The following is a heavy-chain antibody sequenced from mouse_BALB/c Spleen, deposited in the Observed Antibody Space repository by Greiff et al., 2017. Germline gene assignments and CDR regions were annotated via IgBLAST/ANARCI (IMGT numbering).Heavy chain of an antibody. V-gene: IGHV3-2*02. Sequence: EVQLQESGPGLVKPSQSLSLTCTVTGYSITSDYAWNWIRQFPGNKLEWMGYISYSGSTSYNPSLKSRISITRDTSKNQFFLQLNSVTTEDTATYYCARNDGYDRLYFDYWGQGTTLTVSS. CDR2: ISYSGST. J-gene: IGHJ2*01. CDR1: GYSITSDYA. CDR3: ARNDGYDRLYFDY. D-gene: IGHD2-2*01.